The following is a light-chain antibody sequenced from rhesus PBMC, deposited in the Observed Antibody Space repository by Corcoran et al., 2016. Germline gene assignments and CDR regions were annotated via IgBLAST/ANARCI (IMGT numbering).Light chain of an antibody. CDR1: QSVGSN. Sequence: EIVLTQSPDILSLSPGERATLSCRASQSVGSNIAWYGQKPDQAPRLLIYAASSRATATPDRFSGSGSGTDFPLPISSLEPEDFALYHCQQYSDWYSFGQGTKVEIK. CDR2: AAS. CDR3: QQYSDWYS. J-gene: IGKJ2*01. V-gene: IGKV3-42*03.